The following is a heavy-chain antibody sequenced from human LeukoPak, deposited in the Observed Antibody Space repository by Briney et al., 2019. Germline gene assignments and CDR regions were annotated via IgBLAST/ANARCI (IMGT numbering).Heavy chain of an antibody. D-gene: IGHD3-22*01. Sequence: SETLSLTCAVSGGSISSGAYSWSRIRQPPRKGLEWIGYVYYSGGTYYNPSLKSRVTISVDTSKNQFSLQLNPVTPEDTAVYYCATYYYDSSGMAFDIWGQGTMVTVSS. V-gene: IGHV4-30-4*07. CDR1: GGSISSGAYS. J-gene: IGHJ3*02. CDR2: VYYSGGT. CDR3: ATYYYDSSGMAFDI.